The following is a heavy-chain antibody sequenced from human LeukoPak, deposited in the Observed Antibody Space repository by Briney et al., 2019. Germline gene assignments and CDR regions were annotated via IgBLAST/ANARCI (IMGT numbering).Heavy chain of an antibody. Sequence: SETLPLTCTVSGGSISSSSYYWGWIRQPPGKGLEWIGSIYYSGSTYYNPSLKSRVTISVDTSKNQFSLKLSSVTAADTAVYYCARHMVATIDYWGQGTLVTVSS. J-gene: IGHJ4*02. D-gene: IGHD5-12*01. CDR2: IYYSGST. CDR3: ARHMVATIDY. CDR1: GGSISSSSYY. V-gene: IGHV4-39*01.